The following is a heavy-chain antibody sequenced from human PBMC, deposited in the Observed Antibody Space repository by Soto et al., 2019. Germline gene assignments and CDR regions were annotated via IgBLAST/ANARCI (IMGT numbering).Heavy chain of an antibody. J-gene: IGHJ3*02. D-gene: IGHD2-21*01. CDR2: IYPGDSDT. CDR1: GYTFSTYW. V-gene: IGHV5-51*01. Sequence: HGESLKISCMASGYTFSTYWIGWVRQMPGRGLEWMGFIYPGDSDTSYSPSFQGQVTISADKSTSTVYLQWSSLKASDTAMYYCARQKLWMATINNDAFDIRGQGTMVTVSS. CDR3: ARQKLWMATINNDAFDI.